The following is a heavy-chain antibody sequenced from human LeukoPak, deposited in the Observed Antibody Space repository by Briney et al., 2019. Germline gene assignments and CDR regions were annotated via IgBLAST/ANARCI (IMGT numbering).Heavy chain of an antibody. CDR1: GYTFTGHY. D-gene: IGHD6-13*01. J-gene: IGHJ4*02. Sequence: ASVKVSCKASGYTFTGHYIHWVRQAPGQGLEWMGWINPKNAATNYGQRFQGRVTMTRDTSTGTVYMELNTLRSDDTAVYYCARTLYISAAPGGFDYWGQGTLVTVSS. CDR2: INPKNAAT. V-gene: IGHV1-2*02. CDR3: ARTLYISAAPGGFDY.